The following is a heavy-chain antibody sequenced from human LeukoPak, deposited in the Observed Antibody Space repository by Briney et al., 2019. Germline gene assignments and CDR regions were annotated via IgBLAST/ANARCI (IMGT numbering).Heavy chain of an antibody. D-gene: IGHD3-16*01. J-gene: IGHJ4*02. CDR2: IKDDGSGT. V-gene: IGHV3-74*01. Sequence: GGSLRLSCAASGFTFTKNWMHWVRQAPGKGLVWVSLIKDDGSGTTYADSVKGGFTISRDNAKNTVYLQMNSLRAEDTAIYYCARDRFHAVESWGQGTLVIVSS. CDR3: ARDRFHAVES. CDR1: GFTFTKNW.